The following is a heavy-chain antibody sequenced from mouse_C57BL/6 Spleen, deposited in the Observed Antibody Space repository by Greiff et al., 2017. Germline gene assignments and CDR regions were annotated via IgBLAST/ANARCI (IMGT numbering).Heavy chain of an antibody. Sequence: EVHLVESGGGLVKPGGSLKLSCAASGFTFSDYGMHWVRQAPEKGLEWVAYISSGSSTIYYADTVKGRFTISRDNAKNTLFLQMTSLRSEDTAMYYCARDYDYPYFDVWGTGTTVTVSS. J-gene: IGHJ1*03. CDR1: GFTFSDYG. V-gene: IGHV5-17*01. CDR2: ISSGSSTI. CDR3: ARDYDYPYFDV. D-gene: IGHD2-4*01.